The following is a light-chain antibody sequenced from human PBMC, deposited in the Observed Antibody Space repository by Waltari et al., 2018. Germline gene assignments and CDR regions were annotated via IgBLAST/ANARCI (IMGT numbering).Light chain of an antibody. CDR2: YDS. J-gene: IGLJ1*01. Sequence: SYVLTQPPSVSVAPGETARITCGGNNLESKSVQWYRQRPGQAPVLVLSYDSHRPSGIPERFSGSNAGNTATLTISRVEAGDEADYYCQVWDANTDPGVFGTGTEVTVL. CDR3: QVWDANTDPGV. CDR1: NLESKS. V-gene: IGLV3-21*01.